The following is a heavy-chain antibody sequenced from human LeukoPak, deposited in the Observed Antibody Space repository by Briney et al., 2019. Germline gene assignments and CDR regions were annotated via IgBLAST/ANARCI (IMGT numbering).Heavy chain of an antibody. Sequence: SETLSLTCTVSGGSISNFYWSWFRQPPGKGLEWIGYIYYSGTTNYNPSLKSRLTISVDTPKNHFSLRLSSVTAADTAGYYCARHSETCGGGSCFLDSFDYWGQGTLVTVSS. CDR1: GGSISNFY. V-gene: IGHV4-59*08. D-gene: IGHD2-15*01. CDR3: ARHSETCGGGSCFLDSFDY. CDR2: IYYSGTT. J-gene: IGHJ4*02.